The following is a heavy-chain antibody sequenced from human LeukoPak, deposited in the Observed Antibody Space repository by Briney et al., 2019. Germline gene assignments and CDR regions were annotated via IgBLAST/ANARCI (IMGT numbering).Heavy chain of an antibody. D-gene: IGHD6-19*01. Sequence: SETLSLTCAVSGGSISSASNYWGWIRQPPGKGLEWIGTIYYSGSTYYNPSLKSRVTISIDTSKKQFSLRLSSVTAADTAVFYCARSTDGTTSSGWYVDYWGQGTLVTVSS. CDR1: GGSISSASNY. CDR2: IYYSGST. V-gene: IGHV4-39*01. CDR3: ARSTDGTTSSGWYVDY. J-gene: IGHJ4*02.